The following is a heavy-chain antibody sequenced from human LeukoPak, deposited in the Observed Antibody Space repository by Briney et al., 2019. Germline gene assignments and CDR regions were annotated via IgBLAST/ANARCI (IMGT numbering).Heavy chain of an antibody. CDR1: GGYTAAFY. J-gene: IGHJ4*02. V-gene: IGHV4-59*01. CDR2: VYYNGNT. Sequence: SETLSLTCTVSGGYTAAFYWGWIRQPPGKGLEWIGDVYYNGNTNYNPSLESRVTMSVDNSRNYVSLRLSSVTTGDTAPYFCARYGNTYGRARRGSRTLDSWGQGILVTVSS. D-gene: IGHD5-18*01. CDR3: ARYGNTYGRARRGSRTLDS.